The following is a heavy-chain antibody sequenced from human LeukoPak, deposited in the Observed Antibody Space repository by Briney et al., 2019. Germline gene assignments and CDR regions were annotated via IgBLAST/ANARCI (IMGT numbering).Heavy chain of an antibody. J-gene: IGHJ4*02. CDR2: IYYSGST. CDR1: GGSISSYY. CDR3: ARGNFDWPITRVLAPVQLFDY. V-gene: IGHV4-39*01. Sequence: SETLSLTCTVSGGSISSYYWGWIRQPPGKGLEWIGSIYYSGSTYYNPSLKSRVTISVDTSKNQFSLKLSSVTAADTAVYYCARGNFDWPITRVLAPVQLFDYWGQGTLVTVSS. D-gene: IGHD3-9*01.